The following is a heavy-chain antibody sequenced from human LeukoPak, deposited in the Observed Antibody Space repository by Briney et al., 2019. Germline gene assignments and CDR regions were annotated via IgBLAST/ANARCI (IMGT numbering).Heavy chain of an antibody. V-gene: IGHV4-34*01. Sequence: SETLSLTCAVYGGSFCGYYWSWIRQPPGKGLEWIGEINHSGSTNYNPSLKSRVTISVDTSKNQFSLKLSSVTAADTAVYYCARRGYYYYGMDVWGKGTTVTVSS. CDR1: GGSFCGYY. J-gene: IGHJ6*04. CDR3: ARRGYYYYGMDV. CDR2: INHSGST. D-gene: IGHD3-10*01.